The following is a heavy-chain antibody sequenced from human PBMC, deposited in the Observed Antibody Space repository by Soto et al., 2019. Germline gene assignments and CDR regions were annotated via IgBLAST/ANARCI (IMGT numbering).Heavy chain of an antibody. CDR2: ISYSVGT. CDR3: ASTMAMTGYNY. D-gene: IGHD5-12*01. J-gene: IGHJ4*02. CDR1: GGSITSVGYY. V-gene: IGHV4-31*03. Sequence: SEPLFLTCTVSGGSITSVGYYWSWIRQHPGKGLEWIGYISYSVGTYYNPSLKSRVTVSIDTSKNQFSLKLSSVTAADTAVYYCASTMAMTGYNYWGQGTLVTVSS.